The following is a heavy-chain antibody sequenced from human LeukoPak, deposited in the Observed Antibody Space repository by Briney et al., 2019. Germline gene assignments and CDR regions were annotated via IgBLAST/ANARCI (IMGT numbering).Heavy chain of an antibody. Sequence: PGGSLRLSCAASEFTFSSHSMNWVGQTPGKGLEWVSFICSSSSHIYYVDSVRGRFTISRDNAKNSLYLQMNSMRGEDTTVYYCARLGSGGTREDTFDIWGQRTTVTVSS. D-gene: IGHD1-26*01. V-gene: IGHV3-21*01. CDR1: EFTFSSHS. J-gene: IGHJ3*02. CDR3: ARLGSGGTREDTFDI. CDR2: ICSSSSHI.